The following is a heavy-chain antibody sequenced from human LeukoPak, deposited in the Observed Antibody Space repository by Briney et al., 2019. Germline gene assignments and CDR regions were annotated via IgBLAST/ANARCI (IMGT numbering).Heavy chain of an antibody. CDR3: ARQAMVRGVPYYYYGMDV. V-gene: IGHV4-39*07. J-gene: IGHJ6*02. CDR1: GGSISSSSYY. Sequence: SETLSLTCTVSGGSISSSSYYWGWIRQPPGKGLEWIGSIYYSGSTYYNPSLKSRVTISVDTSENQFSLKLSSVTAADTAVYYCARQAMVRGVPYYYYGMDVWGQGTTVTVSS. D-gene: IGHD3-10*01. CDR2: IYYSGST.